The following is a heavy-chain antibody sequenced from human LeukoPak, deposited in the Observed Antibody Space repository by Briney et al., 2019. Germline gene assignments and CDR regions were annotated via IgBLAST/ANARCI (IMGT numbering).Heavy chain of an antibody. J-gene: IGHJ3*02. CDR3: ARDQSVRLLQTSSTYFKHVFAI. Sequence: EASVKVSCKTSGYAFTNYGISWVRQAPGLGLEWMCWISAYNGDTNYAQKVQGRVTMTTDTSTSTAYMELRSLRFDDTAVYYCARDQSVRLLQTSSTYFKHVFAIWGQGSMVTVSS. CDR1: GYAFTNYG. V-gene: IGHV1-18*01. D-gene: IGHD6-13*01. CDR2: ISAYNGDT.